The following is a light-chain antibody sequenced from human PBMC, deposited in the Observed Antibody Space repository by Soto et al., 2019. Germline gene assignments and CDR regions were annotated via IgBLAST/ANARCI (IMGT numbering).Light chain of an antibody. V-gene: IGKV3-15*01. J-gene: IGKJ2*01. CDR1: QTIRGN. CDR3: QQYNTWPYT. CDR2: GAS. Sequence: EIVMTQSPATLSVSPGDRATLSCRASQTIRGNFAWYQQKPGQAPRLLIYGASTRATGIPARFSGSGSGTEFSLTISSLQSEDFAVYYCQQYNTWPYTFGQGTKLEIK.